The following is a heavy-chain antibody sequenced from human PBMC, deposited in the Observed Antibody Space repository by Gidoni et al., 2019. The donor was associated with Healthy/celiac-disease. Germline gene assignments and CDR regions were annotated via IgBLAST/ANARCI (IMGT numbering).Heavy chain of an antibody. CDR1: GFTFSSYS. Sequence: EVQLVESGGGLVKPGGSLRLSCAASGFTFSSYSMNWVRQAPGKGLEWVSSISSSSSYIYYADSVKGRFTISRDNAKNSLYLQMNSLRAEDTAVYYCASGITGTTDPIPSWGQGTLVTVSS. J-gene: IGHJ5*02. V-gene: IGHV3-21*01. D-gene: IGHD1-7*01. CDR3: ASGITGTTDPIPS. CDR2: ISSSSSYI.